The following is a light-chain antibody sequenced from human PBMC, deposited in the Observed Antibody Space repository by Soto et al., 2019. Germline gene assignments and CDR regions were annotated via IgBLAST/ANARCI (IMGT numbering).Light chain of an antibody. Sequence: QAVVTQPPSASGTPGQGVIISCSGTSSNIGSNYVYWYRLLPGTAPKLVMFSNVMRPPGVPDRFSGAKSGTSASLAISGLRPEDEADYFCAAWDASLNGWVFGGGTKLTVL. V-gene: IGLV1-47*02. CDR3: AAWDASLNGWV. J-gene: IGLJ3*02. CDR2: SNV. CDR1: SSNIGSNY.